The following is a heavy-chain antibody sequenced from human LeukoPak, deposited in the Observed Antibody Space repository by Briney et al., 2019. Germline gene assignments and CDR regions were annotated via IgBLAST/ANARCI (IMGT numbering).Heavy chain of an antibody. CDR2: ISAYNGNT. Sequence: ASVKVSCKASGYTFTSYGISWVRQAPGQGLEWMGWISAYNGNTNYAQKLQGRVTMTTDTSTSTAYMELRSLRSDDTAVYYCARDHPTYYDSWSGYYEGGFDYWGQGTLVTVSS. D-gene: IGHD3-3*01. CDR1: GYTFTSYG. CDR3: ARDHPTYYDSWSGYYEGGFDY. J-gene: IGHJ4*02. V-gene: IGHV1-18*01.